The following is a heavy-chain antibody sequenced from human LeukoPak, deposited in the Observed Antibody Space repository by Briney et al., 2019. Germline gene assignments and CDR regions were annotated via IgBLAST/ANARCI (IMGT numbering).Heavy chain of an antibody. J-gene: IGHJ4*02. Sequence: GGSLRLSCAASGFTFSSYAMYWVRQAPGKGLEWVAVISYDGSDKLYADSVKGRFTISRDSSKNTLYLQMNSLRPEDTAVYYCARARPSMWIDYWGQGTWSPSPQ. CDR1: GFTFSSYA. D-gene: IGHD5-12*01. CDR2: ISYDGSDK. CDR3: ARARPSMWIDY. V-gene: IGHV3-30*04.